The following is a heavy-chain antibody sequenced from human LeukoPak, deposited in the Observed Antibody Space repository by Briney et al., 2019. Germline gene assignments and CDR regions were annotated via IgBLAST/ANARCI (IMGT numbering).Heavy chain of an antibody. D-gene: IGHD3-22*01. CDR2: IYTSGST. CDR3: ARGPPVWDSSGPCFDY. V-gene: IGHV4-4*07. CDR1: GGSISSYY. J-gene: IGHJ4*02. Sequence: PSETLSLTCTVSGGSISSYYWSWIRQPAGKGLEWVGRIYTSGSTNYNPSLKSRVTMSVDTSKNQFSLKLSSVTAADTAVYYCARGPPVWDSSGPCFDYWGQGTLVTVSS.